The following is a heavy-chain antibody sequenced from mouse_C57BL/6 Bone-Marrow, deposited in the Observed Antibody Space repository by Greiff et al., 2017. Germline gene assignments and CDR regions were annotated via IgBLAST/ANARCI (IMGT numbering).Heavy chain of an antibody. CDR1: GFTFSDYY. D-gene: IGHD2-2*01. J-gene: IGHJ4*01. CDR2: INYDGSST. V-gene: IGHV5-16*01. CDR3: ARDGGYYNAMDY. Sequence: DVMLVESEGGLVQPGSSMKLSCTASGFTFSDYYMAWVRQVPEKGLEWVANINYDGSSTYYLDSLKSRFIITRDNAKNILYLQMSILKSEDTATYYCARDGGYYNAMDYWGQGTSVTVSS.